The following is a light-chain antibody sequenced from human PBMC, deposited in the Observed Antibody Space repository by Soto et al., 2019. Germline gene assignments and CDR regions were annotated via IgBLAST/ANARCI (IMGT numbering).Light chain of an antibody. J-gene: IGLJ1*01. CDR3: HLKTSRRPYV. CDR1: SSDVGGYNY. Sequence: QSALTQPASVSGSPGQSITISCTGTSSDVGGYNYVSWYQQHPGKAPKVMICDVSNRPSGVSNRFSGSKSGNTASLTISGLQAEDEAEYYRHLKTSRRPYVFGTWT. CDR2: DVS. V-gene: IGLV2-14*01.